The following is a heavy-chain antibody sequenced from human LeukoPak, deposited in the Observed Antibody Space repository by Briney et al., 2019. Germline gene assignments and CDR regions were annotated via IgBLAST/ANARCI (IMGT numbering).Heavy chain of an antibody. J-gene: IGHJ4*02. CDR1: GFTFSSYA. D-gene: IGHD6-19*01. CDR2: ISGSGGST. CDR3: AKVWWGTVAHFDY. Sequence: PGGSLRLFCAASGFTFSSYAMTWVRQAPGKGLEWVSAISGSGGSTYYADSVKGRFTISRDNSRNTLYLQVNSLRAEDTAVYYCAKVWWGTVAHFDYWGQGTLVTVSS. V-gene: IGHV3-23*01.